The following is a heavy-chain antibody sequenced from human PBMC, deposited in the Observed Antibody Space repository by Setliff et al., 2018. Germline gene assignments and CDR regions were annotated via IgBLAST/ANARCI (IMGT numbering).Heavy chain of an antibody. CDR2: LFYSGST. J-gene: IGHJ4*02. CDR1: GASISGDY. CDR3: ARSTVTTGGDN. D-gene: IGHD4-17*01. V-gene: IGHV4-59*01. Sequence: NPSETLSLTCTVSGASISGDYWNWIRQPPGKGLEWLGYLFYSGSTNYNPSLKSRVTISVDTSKNQFSLKLSSVTAADTAIYYCARSTVTTGGDNWGQGTLVTVSS.